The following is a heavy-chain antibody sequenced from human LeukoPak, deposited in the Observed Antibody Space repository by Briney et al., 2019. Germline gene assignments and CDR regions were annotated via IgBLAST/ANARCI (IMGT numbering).Heavy chain of an antibody. V-gene: IGHV3-21*01. D-gene: IGHD3-3*01. Sequence: GGSLRLSCAASGFTFSSYSMNRVRQAPGKGLEWVSSISSSSSYIYYADSVKGRFTISRDNAKNSLYLQMNSLRAEDTAVYYCARDRRGYDFWSGYDYWGQGTLVTVSS. CDR3: ARDRRGYDFWSGYDY. CDR2: ISSSSSYI. J-gene: IGHJ4*02. CDR1: GFTFSSYS.